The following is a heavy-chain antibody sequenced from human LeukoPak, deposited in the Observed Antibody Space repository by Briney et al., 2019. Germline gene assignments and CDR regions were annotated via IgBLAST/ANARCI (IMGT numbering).Heavy chain of an antibody. Sequence: GGSLRLSCAASGFTFSSYWMSWVRQAPGKVLEWVANIKQDGSEKYYVDSVKGRFTISRDNAKNSLYLQMNSLRAEDTAVYYCARDRALWFGELHYYYMDVWGKGTTVTVSS. CDR1: GFTFSSYW. V-gene: IGHV3-7*01. J-gene: IGHJ6*03. CDR3: ARDRALWFGELHYYYMDV. CDR2: IKQDGSEK. D-gene: IGHD3-10*01.